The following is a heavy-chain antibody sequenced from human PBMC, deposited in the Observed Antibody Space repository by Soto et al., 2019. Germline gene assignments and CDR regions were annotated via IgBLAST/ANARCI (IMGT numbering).Heavy chain of an antibody. V-gene: IGHV3-30-3*01. CDR2: ISYDGSNK. CDR3: ARATSSSSGGYYYGMDV. D-gene: IGHD6-6*01. Sequence: PGGSLRLSCAASGFTFSSYAMHWVRQAPGKGLEWVAVISYDGSNKYYADFVKGRFTISRDNSKNTLYLQMNSLRAEDTAVYYCARATSSSSGGYYYGMDVWGQGTTVTVSS. CDR1: GFTFSSYA. J-gene: IGHJ6*02.